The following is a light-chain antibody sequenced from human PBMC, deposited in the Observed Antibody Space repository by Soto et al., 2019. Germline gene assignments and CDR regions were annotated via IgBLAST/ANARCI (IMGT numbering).Light chain of an antibody. V-gene: IGLV2-14*03. Sequence: QAVVTQPASVSGSPGQSITISCAGTSSDIGGYNYVSWYQQHPGKAPKVMIYDVTNRPSGVSNRFSGSKSGNTASLTISGLQVEDEADYYCSSYTTSKIRVFGGGTKLTVL. J-gene: IGLJ3*02. CDR3: SSYTTSKIRV. CDR1: SSDIGGYNY. CDR2: DVT.